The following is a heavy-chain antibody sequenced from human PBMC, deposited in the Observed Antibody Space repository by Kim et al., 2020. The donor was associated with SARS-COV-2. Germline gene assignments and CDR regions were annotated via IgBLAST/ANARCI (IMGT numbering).Heavy chain of an antibody. CDR1: GFTFSSFG. Sequence: GGSLRLSCAASGFTFSSFGMNWVRQAPGKGLEWVSYISSSSSTIYYANSVKGRFTISRDNAKNSLYLQMSSLRDEDTGVYYCARARLATAGTGDYWGQGTLGTVSS. V-gene: IGHV3-48*02. CDR3: ARARLATAGTGDY. D-gene: IGHD6-13*01. J-gene: IGHJ4*02. CDR2: ISSSSSTI.